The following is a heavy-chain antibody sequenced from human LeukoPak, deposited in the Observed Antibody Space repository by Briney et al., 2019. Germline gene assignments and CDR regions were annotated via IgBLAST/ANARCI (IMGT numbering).Heavy chain of an antibody. J-gene: IGHJ4*02. CDR2: IIPIFGTA. Sequence: SVKVSCKASGGTFSSYAISWVRQAPGQGLEWMGGIIPIFGTANYAQKFQGRVTITADESTSTAYMELSSLRSEGTAVYYCARVEGSDFWSGYYYYWGQGTLVTVSS. D-gene: IGHD3-3*01. CDR3: ARVEGSDFWSGYYYY. V-gene: IGHV1-69*13. CDR1: GGTFSSYA.